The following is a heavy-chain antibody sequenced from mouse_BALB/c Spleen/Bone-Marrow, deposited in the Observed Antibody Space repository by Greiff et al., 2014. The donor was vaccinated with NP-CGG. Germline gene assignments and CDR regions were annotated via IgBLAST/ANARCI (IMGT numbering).Heavy chain of an antibody. Sequence: DVHLVESGGGLVQPGGPLRLSCTTSGFTFTDYYMSWVRQPPGKALEWLAFIRNKAYGYTTEYSASVRGRFTISRDNSQSILYLQMNTLRAEDSATYYCARFPMDYWGQGTSVTVSS. CDR2: IRNKAYGYTT. CDR1: GFTFTDYY. V-gene: IGHV7-3*02. J-gene: IGHJ4*01. CDR3: ARFPMDY.